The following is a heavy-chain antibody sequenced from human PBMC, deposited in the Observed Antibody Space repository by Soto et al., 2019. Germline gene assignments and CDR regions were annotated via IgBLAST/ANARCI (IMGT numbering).Heavy chain of an antibody. CDR3: ARDRRRQSGSYYAGY. CDR1: GGTFSSYT. D-gene: IGHD1-26*01. Sequence: QVQLVQSGAEVKKPGSSVKVSCKASGGTFSSYTISWVRQAPGQGLEWMGRIIPILGIANYAQKFQGRVTITADKSTSTAYMELSSLRSEDTAVYYCARDRRRQSGSYYAGYWGQGTLVTVSS. V-gene: IGHV1-69*08. CDR2: IIPILGIA. J-gene: IGHJ4*02.